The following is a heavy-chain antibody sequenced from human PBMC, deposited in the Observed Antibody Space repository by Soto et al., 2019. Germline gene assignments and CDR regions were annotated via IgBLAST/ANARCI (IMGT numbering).Heavy chain of an antibody. Sequence: QLQLQESGSGLVKPSQTLSLTCAVSGGSISSGGYSWSWIRQPPGKGLEWIGYIYHSGSTYYNPSLKSRVTISVDRSKYKFSLKLSSVTAADTAVYYCARVGGPGMTTVTTRGAMDVWGQGITVTVSS. J-gene: IGHJ6*02. CDR3: ARVGGPGMTTVTTRGAMDV. CDR2: IYHSGST. D-gene: IGHD4-4*01. V-gene: IGHV4-30-2*01. CDR1: GGSISSGGYS.